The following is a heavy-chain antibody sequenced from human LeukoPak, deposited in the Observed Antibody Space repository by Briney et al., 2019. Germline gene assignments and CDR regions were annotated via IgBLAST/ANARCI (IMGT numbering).Heavy chain of an antibody. D-gene: IGHD3-22*01. CDR1: GFTFSSYG. CDR2: IWYDGSNK. V-gene: IGHV3-33*01. CDR3: ARDPLPFDSSGYNLDY. Sequence: PGGSLRLSCAASGFTFSSYGMHWVRQAPGKGLEWVAVIWYDGSNKYYADSVKGRFTISRDNSKNTLYLQMNSLRAEDTAVYYCARDPLPFDSSGYNLDYWGQGTLVTVSS. J-gene: IGHJ4*02.